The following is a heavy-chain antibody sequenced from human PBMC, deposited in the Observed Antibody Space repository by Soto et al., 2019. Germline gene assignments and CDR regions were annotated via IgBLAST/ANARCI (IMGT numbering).Heavy chain of an antibody. V-gene: IGHV4-61*01. D-gene: IGHD3-22*01. CDR3: ARESVGAHDYYDSSGYADY. CDR1: GGSVSSGSYY. J-gene: IGHJ4*02. CDR2: IYYSGST. Sequence: SETLSLTCTVSGGSVSSGSYYWSWIRQPPGKGLEWIGYIYYSGSTNYNPSLKSRVTISVDTSKNQFSLKLSSVTAADTAVYYCARESVGAHDYYDSSGYADYWGQGTLVTVSS.